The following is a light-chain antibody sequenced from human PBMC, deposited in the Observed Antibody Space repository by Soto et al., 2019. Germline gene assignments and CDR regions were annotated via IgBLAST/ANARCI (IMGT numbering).Light chain of an antibody. V-gene: IGKV2-28*01. J-gene: IGKJ1*01. CDR3: MQALLART. Sequence: EIVVTQSPLSLPVTPGEPASISCKSSQSLLHSNGNTYLDWYLQKPGQSPQLLIYLGTNRASGVPDSFSGNGSGTDFSLDTSIVEAEPLGVYDYMQALLARTFGQGTKVEIQ. CDR2: LGT. CDR1: QSLLHSNGNTY.